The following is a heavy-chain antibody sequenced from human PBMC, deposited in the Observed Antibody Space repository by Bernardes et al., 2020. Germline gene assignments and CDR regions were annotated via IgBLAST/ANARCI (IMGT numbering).Heavy chain of an antibody. Sequence: GESLKISCKGSGYDFSNSWIAWVRQMPGKGLEWMGIIFPGDSDTRYSPSFQGQVTISVDKSISTAYLQWSSLKASDNAIYYCARSPGTLTMIHGWSDTWGQGTLVTVSS. D-gene: IGHD3-22*01. CDR2: IFPGDSDT. CDR1: GYDFSNSW. CDR3: ARSPGTLTMIHGWSDT. V-gene: IGHV5-51*01. J-gene: IGHJ5*02.